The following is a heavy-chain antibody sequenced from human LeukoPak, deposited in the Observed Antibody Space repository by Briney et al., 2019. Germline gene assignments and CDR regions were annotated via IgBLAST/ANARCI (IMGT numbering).Heavy chain of an antibody. Sequence: ASVKVSCKASGYTFTSYGISWVRQAPGQGLEWMGWISAYNGNTNYAQKLQGRVTMTTDTSTSTAYMELRSLRSDDTAVYYCARALLRRGSWYGMDVWGQGTTVTVSS. J-gene: IGHJ6*02. CDR2: ISAYNGNT. D-gene: IGHD6-13*01. CDR3: ARALLRRGSWYGMDV. V-gene: IGHV1-18*01. CDR1: GYTFTSYG.